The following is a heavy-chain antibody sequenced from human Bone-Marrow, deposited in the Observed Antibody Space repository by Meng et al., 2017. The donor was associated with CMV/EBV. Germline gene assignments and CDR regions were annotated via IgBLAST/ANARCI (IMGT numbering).Heavy chain of an antibody. D-gene: IGHD6-13*01. CDR2: IYYSGIT. CDR1: GVSISTNTYY. J-gene: IGHJ4*02. Sequence: SETLSLTCTVSGVSISTNTYYWGWIRQPPGKGLEWIGNIYYSGITYYNPSLRSRVTISVDTSKSQFSLKLTSVTAADTAVYYCVGGRGSRWYNADYFDYWGQGTLVTVSS. CDR3: VGGRGSRWYNADYFDY. V-gene: IGHV4-39*07.